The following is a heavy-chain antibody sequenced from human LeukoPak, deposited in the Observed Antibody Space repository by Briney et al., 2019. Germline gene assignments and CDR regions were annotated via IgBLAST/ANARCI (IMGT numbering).Heavy chain of an antibody. J-gene: IGHJ4*02. V-gene: IGHV3-48*01. CDR1: LFTPCSDS. CDR3: ARDGGRGWSYFVY. Sequence: GGSLRLSRAASLFTPCSDSMNWVRQAPGTGLEWVSHISSSSSTIYYADSVKGRFTIDIDNAKNSLYLQMNSLRAEDTAVYFCARDGGRGWSYFVYWCQGTLVTVSS. D-gene: IGHD6-19*01. CDR2: ISSSSSTI.